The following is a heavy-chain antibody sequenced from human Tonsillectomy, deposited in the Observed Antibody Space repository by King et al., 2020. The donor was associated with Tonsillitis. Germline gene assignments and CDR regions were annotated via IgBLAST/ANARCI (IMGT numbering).Heavy chain of an antibody. CDR3: ATYRERDPSGPAL. V-gene: IGHV3-23*04. CDR1: GFIFSNYA. D-gene: IGHD6-25*01. Sequence: EVQLVESGGALVQPGGSLRLSCEGSGFIFSNYAMAWVRQAPGKGLEWVSGISRSGSARFFADSVRGRFTISRDNSRNTLFLQMSSLRADDTSLYYCATYRERDPSGPALWGRGTLVTVSS. CDR2: ISRSGSAR. J-gene: IGHJ2*01.